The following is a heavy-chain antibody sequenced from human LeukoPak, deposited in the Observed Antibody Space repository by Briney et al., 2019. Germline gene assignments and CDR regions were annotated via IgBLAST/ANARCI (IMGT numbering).Heavy chain of an antibody. V-gene: IGHV5-51*01. CDR3: ASAYCSGGSCYSGRAFDI. Sequence: ESLKISCKGSGYSFTSYWIGWVRQMPGKGLEWMGIIYSSDSDARYNPSFQGQVTISADKSISTAYLQWSSLKASDTAMYYCASAYCSGGSCYSGRAFDIWGQGTMVTVSS. CDR2: IYSSDSDA. CDR1: GYSFTSYW. D-gene: IGHD2-15*01. J-gene: IGHJ3*02.